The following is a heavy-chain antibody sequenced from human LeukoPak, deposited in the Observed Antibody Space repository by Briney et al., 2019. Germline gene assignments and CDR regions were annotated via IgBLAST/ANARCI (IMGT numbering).Heavy chain of an antibody. D-gene: IGHD1-7*01. J-gene: IGHJ3*02. CDR2: IYYSGST. CDR3: ARGTMRLAFDI. Sequence: PSETLSLTCTVSGVSVSSGSYYWSWIRQPPGKGLEWIGYIYYSGSTNYNPSLKSRVTISVDTSKNQFSLKLSSVTAADTAVYYCARGTMRLAFDIWGQGTMVTVSS. CDR1: GVSVSSGSYY. V-gene: IGHV4-61*01.